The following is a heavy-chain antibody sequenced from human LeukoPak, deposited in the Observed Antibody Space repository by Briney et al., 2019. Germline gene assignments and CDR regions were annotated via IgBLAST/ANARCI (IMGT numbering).Heavy chain of an antibody. CDR2: ISNGGGIT. D-gene: IGHD2-2*01. V-gene: IGHV3-23*01. J-gene: IGHJ4*02. Sequence: SGGSLRLSCAASGFTFSNIGMSWVRQAPGKGLEWVSAISNGGGITYYADSVKGRFTISRDNSKNTVYLEMNSLRAEDTAVYYCAKDPAAMPRQFDYWGQGTLVTVSS. CDR1: GFTFSNIG. CDR3: AKDPAAMPRQFDY.